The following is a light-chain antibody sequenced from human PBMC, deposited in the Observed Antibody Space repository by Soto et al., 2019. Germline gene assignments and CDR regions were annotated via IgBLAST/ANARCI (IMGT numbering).Light chain of an antibody. Sequence: DIQMTQSPSSVSASVGDRVTITCRASQGISSWLAWYQQKPGKAPKLLIYKASTLKSGVPSRFSGSGSGTDFTLTINSLQPEDFATYYCQQSFSTPITFGQGTRLEIK. CDR2: KAS. J-gene: IGKJ5*01. CDR3: QQSFSTPIT. V-gene: IGKV1-12*01. CDR1: QGISSW.